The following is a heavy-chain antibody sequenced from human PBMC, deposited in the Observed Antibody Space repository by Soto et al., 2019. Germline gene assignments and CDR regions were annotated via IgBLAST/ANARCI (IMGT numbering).Heavy chain of an antibody. Sequence: EVQLVESGGGLVQPGGSLRLSSAASGFTVSSNYVSWVRQAPGKGLEWVSVVYSGGSTYYADSVKGRFTSSRDNSKNTLYLQMNSLRAEDTAVYYCAGHSHKDYWGQGTLVTVSS. V-gene: IGHV3-66*04. CDR1: GFTVSSNY. CDR3: AGHSHKDY. CDR2: VYSGGST. J-gene: IGHJ4*02.